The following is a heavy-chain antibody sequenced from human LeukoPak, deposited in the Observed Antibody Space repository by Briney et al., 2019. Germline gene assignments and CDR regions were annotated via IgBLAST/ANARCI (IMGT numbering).Heavy chain of an antibody. Sequence: GGSLRLSCAASGFTFDDYAMHWVRQAPGKGLEWVSGISWNSGSIGYADSVKGRFTISRDNAKNSLYLQMNSLRAEDMALYYCAKSQYYYDSSRSAFDXWGQXXXVTV. CDR2: ISWNSGSI. CDR3: AKSQYYYDSSRSAFDX. J-gene: IGHJ3*01. D-gene: IGHD3-22*01. CDR1: GFTFDDYA. V-gene: IGHV3-9*03.